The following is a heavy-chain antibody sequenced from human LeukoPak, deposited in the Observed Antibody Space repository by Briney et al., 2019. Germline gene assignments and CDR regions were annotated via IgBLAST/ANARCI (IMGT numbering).Heavy chain of an antibody. CDR3: ARMIPTITMIVVVKTGYFQH. D-gene: IGHD3-22*01. V-gene: IGHV3-7*01. CDR2: IKQDGSEK. CDR1: GFTFSSYW. J-gene: IGHJ1*01. Sequence: GGSLRLSCAASGFTFSSYWMSWVRQAPGKGLEWVANIKQDGSEKYYVDSVKGRFTISRDNAKNSLYLQMNSLRAEDTAVYYSARMIPTITMIVVVKTGYFQHWGQGTLVTVSS.